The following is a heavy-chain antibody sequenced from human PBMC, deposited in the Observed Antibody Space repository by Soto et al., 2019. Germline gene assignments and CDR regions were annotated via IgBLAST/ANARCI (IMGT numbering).Heavy chain of an antibody. Sequence: QVTVKESGPVLVKPTETLTLTCTVSGFSLSNAGLGVSWIRQPPGKALEWLAHIFSNDEKSYSTSLKSRLTIAKDTSRILVVLTMTNMDPLDTATYYCAPTYSTIFYWFDPWGQGTLVSASS. CDR3: APTYSTIFYWFDP. CDR2: IFSNDEK. CDR1: GFSLSNAGLG. J-gene: IGHJ5*02. D-gene: IGHD6-13*01. V-gene: IGHV2-26*01.